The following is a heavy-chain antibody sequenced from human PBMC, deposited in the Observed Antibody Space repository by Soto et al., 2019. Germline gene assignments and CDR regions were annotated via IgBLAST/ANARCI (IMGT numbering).Heavy chain of an antibody. CDR2: INVYNGNT. V-gene: IGHV1-18*01. Sequence: ASVKVSCKASGYTFTNYGISWVRQAPGQGLEWMGWINVYNGNTKYAQKVQGRVTMTTDTSTSTAYMELRSLRSDDTAVYYCARVWKGSSGYYYYYYGMDVWGQGTTVTVSS. CDR3: ARVWKGSSGYYYYYYGMDV. J-gene: IGHJ6*02. CDR1: GYTFTNYG. D-gene: IGHD3-22*01.